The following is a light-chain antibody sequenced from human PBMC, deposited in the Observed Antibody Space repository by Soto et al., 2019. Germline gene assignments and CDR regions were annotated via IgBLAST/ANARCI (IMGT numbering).Light chain of an antibody. CDR2: GAS. CDR3: QQYGTSPWT. Sequence: EIVLKQYSDNLSLSPGESASLSCRASQSVSSYLAWYQQKPGQAPRLLIYGASTRATGIPDRFSGSGSGTDFTLTISRLEPEHFAVYYCQQYGTSPWTFGQGTKVDI. J-gene: IGKJ1*01. V-gene: IGKV3-20*01. CDR1: QSVSSY.